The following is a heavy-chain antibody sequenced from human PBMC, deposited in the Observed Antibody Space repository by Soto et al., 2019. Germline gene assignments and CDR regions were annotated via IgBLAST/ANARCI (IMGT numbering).Heavy chain of an antibody. CDR2: IHYSGNT. CDR3: ARGHYDFWSGYFATIDY. V-gene: IGHV4-59*08. CDR1: GGSISNYY. D-gene: IGHD3-3*01. Sequence: SETLSLTCTVSGGSISNYYWSWIRQPPGKGLEWIGYIHYSGNTKYNPSLKSRVTISADTSKNQFSLKLSSVTAADTAVYYCARGHYDFWSGYFATIDYWGQGTLVTVYS. J-gene: IGHJ4*02.